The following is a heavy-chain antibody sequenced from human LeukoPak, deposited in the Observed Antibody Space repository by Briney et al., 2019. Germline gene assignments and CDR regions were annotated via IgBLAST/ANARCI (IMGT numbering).Heavy chain of an antibody. CDR1: GYTFTGYY. J-gene: IGHJ4*02. CDR3: ARSPAIRYCSGGSCCLFDY. CDR2: INPNSGGT. V-gene: IGHV1-2*02. Sequence: ASVKVSCKASGYTFTGYYMHWVRQAPGQGLEWMGWINPNSGGTNYAQKFQGRVTMTRDTSISTAYMELSRLRPDDTAVYYCARSPAIRYCSGGSCCLFDYWGQGTLVTVSS. D-gene: IGHD2-15*01.